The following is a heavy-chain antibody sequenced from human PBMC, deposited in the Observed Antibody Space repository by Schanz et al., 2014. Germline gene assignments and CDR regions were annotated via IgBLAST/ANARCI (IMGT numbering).Heavy chain of an antibody. V-gene: IGHV1-3*01. D-gene: IGHD2-2*02. J-gene: IGHJ6*03. CDR2: INVGNGNM. Sequence: QVQLVQSGAEVKKPGSSVKVSCKASGYTFTSYSIHWVRQAPGQGLEWMGWINVGNGNMKYSQKFQGRVTITRDTSASTAYMELTSLRSEDTAVYYCAGTYCSSTSCYTGYYYMDVWGKGTTVTVSS. CDR3: AGTYCSSTSCYTGYYYMDV. CDR1: GYTFTSYS.